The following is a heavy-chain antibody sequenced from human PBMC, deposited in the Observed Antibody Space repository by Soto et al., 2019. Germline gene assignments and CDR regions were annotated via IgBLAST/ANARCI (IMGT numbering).Heavy chain of an antibody. J-gene: IGHJ4*02. D-gene: IGHD6-19*01. CDR2: IYYSGST. CDR3: ARRVGSGWTDY. CDR1: GGSISSYY. V-gene: IGHV4-59*08. Sequence: QVQLQESGLGLVKPSETLSLTCTVSGGSISSYYWSWIRQPPGKGLEWIGYIYYSGSTNYNPSLKSRVTISVDTSKNQFSLKLSSVTAADTAVYYCARRVGSGWTDYWGQGTLVTVSS.